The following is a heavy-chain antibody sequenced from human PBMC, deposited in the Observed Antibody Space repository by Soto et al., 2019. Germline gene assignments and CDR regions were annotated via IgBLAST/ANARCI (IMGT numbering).Heavy chain of an antibody. D-gene: IGHD6-6*01. Sequence: TLSLTCAVSGGSISSGGYSWSWIRQPPGKGLEWIGYIYHSGSTYYNPSLKSRVTISVDRSKNQFSLKLSSVTAADTAVYYCARGGVYSSSSWGWFDPWGQGTLVTVSS. V-gene: IGHV4-30-2*01. CDR2: IYHSGST. CDR1: GGSISSGGYS. CDR3: ARGGVYSSSSWGWFDP. J-gene: IGHJ5*02.